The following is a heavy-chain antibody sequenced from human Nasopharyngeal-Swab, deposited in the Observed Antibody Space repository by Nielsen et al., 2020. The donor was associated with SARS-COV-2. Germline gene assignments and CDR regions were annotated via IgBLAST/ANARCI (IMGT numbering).Heavy chain of an antibody. J-gene: IGHJ4*02. CDR2: IYYSEST. Sequence: WIRQPPGKGLEWIGSIYYSESTYYNPSLKSRVTISVYTSKNQFSLKLSSVTAADTAVYYCARPGTGIAAADYWGQGTLVTVSS. D-gene: IGHD6-13*01. CDR3: ARPGTGIAAADY. V-gene: IGHV4-39*01.